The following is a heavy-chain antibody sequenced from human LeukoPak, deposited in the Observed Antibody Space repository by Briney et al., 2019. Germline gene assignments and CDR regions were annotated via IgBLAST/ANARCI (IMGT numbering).Heavy chain of an antibody. J-gene: IGHJ4*02. D-gene: IGHD1-26*01. Sequence: SETLSLTWTVSGGSISSYYWSWIRQPPGKGLEWIGYIYYSGSTNYNPSLKSRVTTSVDTSKNQFSLKLSSVTAADTAVYYCARDRRVGATPYYFDYWGQGTLVTVSS. CDR3: ARDRRVGATPYYFDY. V-gene: IGHV4-59*01. CDR2: IYYSGST. CDR1: GGSISSYY.